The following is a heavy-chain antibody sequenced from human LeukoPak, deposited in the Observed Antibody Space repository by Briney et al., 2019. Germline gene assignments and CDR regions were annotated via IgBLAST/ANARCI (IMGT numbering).Heavy chain of an antibody. Sequence: ASVKVPCKASGYTFTGYYMHWVRQPPGQGLEWMAWINPNSGGTYYAQNFHDRITMTRDTSISTAYMELSRLRSDNTVIYYCARANALYCSGTSCLFDYWGQGTLVTVSS. CDR2: INPNSGGT. CDR1: GYTFTGYY. J-gene: IGHJ4*02. D-gene: IGHD2-2*01. V-gene: IGHV1-2*02. CDR3: ARANALYCSGTSCLFDY.